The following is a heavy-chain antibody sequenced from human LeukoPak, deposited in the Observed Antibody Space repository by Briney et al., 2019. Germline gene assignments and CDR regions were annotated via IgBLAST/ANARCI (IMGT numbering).Heavy chain of an antibody. Sequence: GASVRVSCKASGSFTGVYVHWVRQAPGQGLEWLGWINPDTGGTNFAQKFQGRVTMAGDTSISTAYMELSRLTSDDTAVYYCARSPYDSGSYVSAPWGQGTQVTVSS. CDR1: GSFTGVY. J-gene: IGHJ5*02. CDR2: INPDTGGT. D-gene: IGHD3-10*01. V-gene: IGHV1-2*02. CDR3: ARSPYDSGSYVSAP.